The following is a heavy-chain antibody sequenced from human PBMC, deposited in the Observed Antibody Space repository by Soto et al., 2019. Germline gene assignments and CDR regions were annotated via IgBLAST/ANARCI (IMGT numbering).Heavy chain of an antibody. J-gene: IGHJ4*02. CDR3: ARDLGELAAAGMAGY. CDR1: GFTFSSYG. Sequence: QVQLVESGGGVVQPGRSLRLSCAASGFTFSSYGMHWVRQAPGKGLEWVAVIWYDGSNKYYADSVKGRFTISRDNSKNTLYLQMNSLRAEDTAVYYCARDLGELAAAGMAGYWGQGTLVTVSS. CDR2: IWYDGSNK. V-gene: IGHV3-33*01. D-gene: IGHD6-13*01.